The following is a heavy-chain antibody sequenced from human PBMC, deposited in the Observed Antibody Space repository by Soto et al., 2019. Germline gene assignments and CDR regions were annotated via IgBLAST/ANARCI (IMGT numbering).Heavy chain of an antibody. CDR2: INHSGST. Sequence: PSETLSLTCAVYGGSFSGYYWSWIRQPPGKGLEWIGEINHSGSTNYNPSLKSRVTISVDTSKNQFSLKLSSVTAADTAVYYCARAPMVRGVIASFDPWGQGTLVTVSS. CDR1: GGSFSGYY. CDR3: ARAPMVRGVIASFDP. D-gene: IGHD3-10*01. J-gene: IGHJ5*02. V-gene: IGHV4-34*01.